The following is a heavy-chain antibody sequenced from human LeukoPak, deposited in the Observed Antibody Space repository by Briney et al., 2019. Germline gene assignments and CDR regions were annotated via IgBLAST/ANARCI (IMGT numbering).Heavy chain of an antibody. D-gene: IGHD6-13*01. Sequence: PGGSLRLSCAASGFTFSSYAMSWVRQAPGKGLEWVSAISGSGGSTYYADSVKGRFTISRDNSKNTLYLQMNSLRAEDTAVYYCAKDQGSSWPHYYYYGMDVWGQGTTVTVSS. CDR3: AKDQGSSWPHYYYYGMDV. CDR2: ISGSGGST. CDR1: GFTFSSYA. J-gene: IGHJ6*02. V-gene: IGHV3-23*01.